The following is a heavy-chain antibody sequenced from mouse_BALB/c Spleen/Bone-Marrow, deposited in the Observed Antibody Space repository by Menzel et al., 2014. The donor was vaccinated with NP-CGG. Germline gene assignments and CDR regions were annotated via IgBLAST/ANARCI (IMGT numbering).Heavy chain of an antibody. J-gene: IGHJ3*01. CDR3: ASLPYYGNPAWFAY. D-gene: IGHD2-10*01. Sequence: EVKLVESGGGLVQPGGSLRLSCATSGVTFTDYYVSWVRQPPGKALEWLGFIRNKADGYTTEYSASVKGRFTISRDNSQSILYLQMNTLRAEDSATYYCASLPYYGNPAWFAYWGQGTLVTVSA. CDR2: IRNKADGYTT. V-gene: IGHV7-3*02. CDR1: GVTFTDYY.